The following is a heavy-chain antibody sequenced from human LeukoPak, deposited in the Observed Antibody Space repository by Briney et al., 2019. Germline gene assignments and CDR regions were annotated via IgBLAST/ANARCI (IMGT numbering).Heavy chain of an antibody. D-gene: IGHD5-24*01. CDR1: GFTFTNYA. V-gene: IGHV3-23*01. J-gene: IGHJ4*02. Sequence: GGSLRLSCAASGFTFTNYAMNWVRQAPGKGLEWVSAISGSGGSSSYADSVRSRFTISRDNSNNMLYLQMNSLRAEDTAVYYCAKPLRDAGSFNYPYFDFWGQGTLVTVSS. CDR3: AKPLRDAGSFNYPYFDF. CDR2: ISGSGGSS.